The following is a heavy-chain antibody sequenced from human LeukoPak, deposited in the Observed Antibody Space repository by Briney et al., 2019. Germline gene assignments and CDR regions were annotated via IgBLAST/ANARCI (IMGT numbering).Heavy chain of an antibody. Sequence: ASVKVSCKASGYTFTSYDINWVRQATGQGLEWMGWMNPNSGNTGYAQKFQGRVTMTRNTSISTAYMELSSLRSEDTAVYYCARGGYCSGGSCSYAFDIWGQGTMVTVSS. D-gene: IGHD2-15*01. V-gene: IGHV1-8*01. CDR2: MNPNSGNT. CDR1: GYTFTSYD. CDR3: ARGGYCSGGSCSYAFDI. J-gene: IGHJ3*02.